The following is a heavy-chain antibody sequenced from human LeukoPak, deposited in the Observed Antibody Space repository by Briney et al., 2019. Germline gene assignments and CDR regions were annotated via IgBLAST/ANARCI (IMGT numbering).Heavy chain of an antibody. V-gene: IGHV3-30*02. D-gene: IGHD5-24*01. CDR3: ANEVARWLQSRYYYYMDV. CDR2: IRYDGSNK. J-gene: IGHJ6*03. Sequence: PGGSLRLSCAASGFTFSSYGMHWVRQAPGKGLEWVAFIRYDGSNKYYADSVKGRFTISRDNSKNTLYLQMNSLRAEDTAVYYCANEVARWLQSRYYYYMDVWGKGTTVTISS. CDR1: GFTFSSYG.